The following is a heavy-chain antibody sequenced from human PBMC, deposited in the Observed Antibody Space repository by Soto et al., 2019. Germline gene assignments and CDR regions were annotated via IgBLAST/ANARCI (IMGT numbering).Heavy chain of an antibody. Sequence: QVQLQQWGAGLLRPSETLSLTCAFYGGSFDDFYWSWVRQSPEKGLEWVGEISHDGGTNYSPSLAGRVSISVDTSKNQFSLHLRSVTAADTGLYSCARGQLVWYGDLTPYHRDMDVWGQGTTVTVSS. CDR3: ARGQLVWYGDLTPYHRDMDV. D-gene: IGHD3-10*01. CDR2: ISHDGGT. V-gene: IGHV4-34*02. J-gene: IGHJ6*02. CDR1: GGSFDDFY.